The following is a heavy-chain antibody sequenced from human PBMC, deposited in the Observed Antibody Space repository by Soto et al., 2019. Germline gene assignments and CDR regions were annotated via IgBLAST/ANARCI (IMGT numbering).Heavy chain of an antibody. V-gene: IGHV3-33*03. D-gene: IGHD1-1*01. CDR3: VIKPSGTSVMDA. J-gene: IGHJ6*02. CDR2: IWYDGSNK. CDR1: VLRSSSNR. Sequence: RHCCSAAVLRSSSNRVYWVRQAPGKGLGWVGVIWYDGSNKYYGDSVKGRFTISRDNSKNTLYLQMSSLRAEDTAVYYCVIKPSGTSVMDARGQ.